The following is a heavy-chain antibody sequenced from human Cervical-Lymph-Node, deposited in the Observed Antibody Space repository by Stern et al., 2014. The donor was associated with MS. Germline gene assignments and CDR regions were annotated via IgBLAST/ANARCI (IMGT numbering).Heavy chain of an antibody. CDR3: ARQRYFDY. Sequence: VQLVESGPEVKRPGESLKISCQASGYTFTSYWIGWVRQMPGKGLEWIAIIFPGGSDIRYSPSFQGQVTISADMSSSTAYLQWNNLKASDTAIYYCARQRYFDYWGQGTLVTVSS. CDR2: IFPGGSDI. V-gene: IGHV5-51*01. J-gene: IGHJ4*02. CDR1: GYTFTSYW.